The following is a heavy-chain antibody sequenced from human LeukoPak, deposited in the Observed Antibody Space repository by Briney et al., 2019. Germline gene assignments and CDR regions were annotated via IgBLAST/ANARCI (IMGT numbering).Heavy chain of an antibody. V-gene: IGHV4-59*01. D-gene: IGHD1-26*01. Sequence: SETLSLTCTVSGGSIFGAYWSWIRQSPGKGLEWIGYVYDTGTTNYNPSLRNRVTISIDTSRNQFSLRLNSVTAADTAVYYCATAAKGGMVGATYYFEYWGQGALVTVSS. CDR1: GGSIFGAY. CDR3: ATAAKGGMVGATYYFEY. J-gene: IGHJ4*02. CDR2: VYDTGTT.